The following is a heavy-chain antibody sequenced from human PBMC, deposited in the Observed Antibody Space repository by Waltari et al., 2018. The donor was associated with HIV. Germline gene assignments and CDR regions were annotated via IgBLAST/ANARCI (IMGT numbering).Heavy chain of an antibody. D-gene: IGHD3-3*01. CDR1: GYSMNTDNY. V-gene: IGHV4-38-2*01. J-gene: IGHJ2*01. Sequence: QVQLQESGPGLVKPSETLSLTCVVSGYSMNTDNYWGWIRPPPGKGLEGIGSASHSGGTFHNASLKSRVTISVDRSKNQCSLKVKSVTAADTAVYYCARAGVVPALFDLWGRGTLVTVSS. CDR3: ARAGVVPALFDL. CDR2: ASHSGGT.